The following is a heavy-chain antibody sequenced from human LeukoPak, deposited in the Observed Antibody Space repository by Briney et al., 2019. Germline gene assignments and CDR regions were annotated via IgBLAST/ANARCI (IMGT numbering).Heavy chain of an antibody. CDR1: GGSISSSSKY. J-gene: IGHJ4*02. V-gene: IGHV4-39*07. CDR3: AREGGPYRPLDY. Sequence: SETLSLTCSVSGGSISSSSKYWGWIRQPPGQGLEWIGEISLTGLTHYNPSLESRVTVSLDKSKNQLSLNLTSVTAADTAVYYCAREGGPYRPLDYSGQGTLVTVSS. CDR2: ISLTGLT.